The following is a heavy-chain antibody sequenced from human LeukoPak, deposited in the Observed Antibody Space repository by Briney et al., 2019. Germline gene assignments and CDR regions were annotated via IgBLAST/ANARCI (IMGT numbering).Heavy chain of an antibody. D-gene: IGHD5-24*01. CDR3: AKGRGYVYTYPLLFDY. J-gene: IGHJ4*02. CDR1: GFTFSSYT. V-gene: IGHV3-21*04. CDR2: ISSSSNYM. Sequence: GGSLRLSCAASGFTFSSYTMNWVRQAPGKGLEWVSSISSSSNYMYSADSVKGRFTISRDNAKNSLYLQMNSLRAGDTAVYYCAKGRGYVYTYPLLFDYWGQGTLITVSS.